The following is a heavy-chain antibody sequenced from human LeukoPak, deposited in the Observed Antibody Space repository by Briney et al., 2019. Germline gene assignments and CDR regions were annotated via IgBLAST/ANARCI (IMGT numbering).Heavy chain of an antibody. CDR1: GFTFSSYA. V-gene: IGHV3-30-3*01. CDR2: ISYDGSNK. J-gene: IGHJ4*02. D-gene: IGHD6-13*01. CDR3: ARGASEQQLVIPRTQKFDY. Sequence: GGSLRLSCAASGFTFSSYAMSWVRQAPGKGLEWVAVISYDGSNKYYADSVKGRFTISRDNSKNTLYLQMNSLRAEDTAVYYCARGASEQQLVIPRTQKFDYWGQGTLVTVSS.